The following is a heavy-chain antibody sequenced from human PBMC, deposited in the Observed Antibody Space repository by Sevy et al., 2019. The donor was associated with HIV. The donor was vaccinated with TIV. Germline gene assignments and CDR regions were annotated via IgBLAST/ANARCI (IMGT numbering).Heavy chain of an antibody. CDR2: ISGSGGSGDKT. V-gene: IGHV3-23*01. CDR3: ARKYDSSGYFDY. J-gene: IGHJ4*02. Sequence: GGSLRLSCAASGFTFSRYAMNWVRQAPGKGLEWVSGISGSGGSGDKTNYADSVKGRFTISRDDSKNSLYLQLNSLRAEDTAIYYCARKYDSSGYFDYWGQGTLVT. CDR1: GFTFSRYA. D-gene: IGHD3-22*01.